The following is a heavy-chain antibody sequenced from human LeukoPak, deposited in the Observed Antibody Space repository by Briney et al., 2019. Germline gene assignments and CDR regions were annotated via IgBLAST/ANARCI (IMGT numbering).Heavy chain of an antibody. CDR1: GGSISSGDYY. V-gene: IGHV4-30-4*08. Sequence: SQTLSLTCTVSGGSISSGDYYWSWIRQPPGKGLEWIGYIYYSGSTYYNPSLKSRVTISVDTSKNQFSLKLSSVTAADTAVYYCARELAAGPYYFDYWGQGTLVTASS. CDR3: ARELAAGPYYFDY. CDR2: IYYSGST. D-gene: IGHD6-13*01. J-gene: IGHJ4*02.